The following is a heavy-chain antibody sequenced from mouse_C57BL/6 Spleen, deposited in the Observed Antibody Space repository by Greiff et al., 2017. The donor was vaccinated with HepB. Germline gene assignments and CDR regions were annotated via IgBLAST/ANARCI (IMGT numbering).Heavy chain of an antibody. J-gene: IGHJ1*03. Sequence: DVKLVESGGGLVKPGGSLKLSCAASGFTFSSYAMSWVRQTPEKRLEWVATISDGGSYTYYPDNVKGRFTISRDNAKNNLYLQMSHLKSEDTAMYYCARDRPRYFDVWGTGTTVTVSS. CDR3: ARDRPRYFDV. V-gene: IGHV5-4*01. CDR1: GFTFSSYA. CDR2: ISDGGSYT.